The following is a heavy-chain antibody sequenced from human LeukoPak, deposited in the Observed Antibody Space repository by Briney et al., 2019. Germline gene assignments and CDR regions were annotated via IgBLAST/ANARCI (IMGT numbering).Heavy chain of an antibody. CDR3: TTRIVVPGFDY. J-gene: IGHJ4*02. Sequence: SGGSLRLSCAASGFTLSDHYMDWVRQAPGKGLSWVGRIKSKTDGETTDYAAPVKGRFTISRDDSKNTLYLQMNSLRTEDTAVYYCTTRIVVPGFDYWGQGTLVTVSS. D-gene: IGHD6-19*01. CDR1: GFTLSDHY. V-gene: IGHV3-15*01. CDR2: IKSKTDGETT.